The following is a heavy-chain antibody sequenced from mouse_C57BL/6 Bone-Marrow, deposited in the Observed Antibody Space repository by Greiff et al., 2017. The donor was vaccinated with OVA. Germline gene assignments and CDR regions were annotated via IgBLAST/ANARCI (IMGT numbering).Heavy chain of an antibody. CDR1: GFTFSSYG. CDR3: ARRYYYGSSYGFAY. CDR2: ISSGGSYT. V-gene: IGHV5-6*02. D-gene: IGHD1-1*01. Sequence: EVKLMESGGDLVKPGGSLKLSCAASGFTFSSYGMSWVRQTPDKRLEWVATISSGGSYTYYPDSVKGRFTISRDNAKNTLYLQMSSLKSEDTAMYYCARRYYYGSSYGFAYWGQGTLVTVSA. J-gene: IGHJ3*01.